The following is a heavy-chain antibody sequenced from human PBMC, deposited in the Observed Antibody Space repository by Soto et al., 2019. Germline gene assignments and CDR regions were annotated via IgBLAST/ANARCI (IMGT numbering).Heavy chain of an antibody. J-gene: IGHJ4*02. D-gene: IGHD3-16*01. CDR1: GGSISSGGYY. Sequence: QVQLQESGPGLVKPSQTLSLTCTVSGGSISSGGYYWSWIRQHPGKGLEWIGYIYYSGSTYYNPSLKSRVTISVDTSKNQLSLKLSSVTAADTAVYYCARGTHLTITFGGGINYWGQGTLVTVSS. CDR2: IYYSGST. V-gene: IGHV4-31*03. CDR3: ARGTHLTITFGGGINY.